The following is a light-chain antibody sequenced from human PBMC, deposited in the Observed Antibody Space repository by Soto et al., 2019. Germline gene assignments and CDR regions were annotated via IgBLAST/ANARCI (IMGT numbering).Light chain of an antibody. V-gene: IGLV2-14*01. Sequence: QSVLTQPASVSGSPGQSITISCTGTSSDVGGYNYVSWYQQHPGKAPKLMIYDVSNRPSGVCNRCSGSKSGNTASLTISGLQAEDEADYYCSSYTNSGTLYVFGTGTQLTVL. CDR3: SSYTNSGTLYV. J-gene: IGLJ1*01. CDR2: DVS. CDR1: SSDVGGYNY.